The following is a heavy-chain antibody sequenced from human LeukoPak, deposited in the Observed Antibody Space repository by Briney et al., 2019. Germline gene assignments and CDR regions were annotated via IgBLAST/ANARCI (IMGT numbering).Heavy chain of an antibody. V-gene: IGHV1-18*01. CDR3: ARDSLTIFGVVIIAPFNYYYYYGMDV. Sequence: ASVKVSCKASGGTFSSYAISWVRQAPGQGLEWMGWISAYNGNTNYAQKLQGRVTMTTDTSTSTAYMELRSLRSDDTAVYYCARDSLTIFGVVIIAPFNYYYYYGMDVWGQGTTVTVSS. CDR2: ISAYNGNT. D-gene: IGHD3-3*01. CDR1: GGTFSSYA. J-gene: IGHJ6*02.